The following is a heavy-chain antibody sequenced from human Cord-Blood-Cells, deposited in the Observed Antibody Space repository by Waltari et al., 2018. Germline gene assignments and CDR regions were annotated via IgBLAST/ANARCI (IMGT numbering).Heavy chain of an antibody. CDR2: INHSGST. V-gene: IGHV4-34*01. Sequence: QVQLQQWGAGLLKPSETLSPTCAVYGGSFSGYYWSWTRQPPGKGLEWLGEINHSGSTNYNPSLKSRVTISVDTSKNQFSLKLSSVTAADTAVYYCARRLGYFDYWGQGTLVTVSS. CDR3: ARRLGYFDY. J-gene: IGHJ4*02. CDR1: GGSFSGYY. D-gene: IGHD5-12*01.